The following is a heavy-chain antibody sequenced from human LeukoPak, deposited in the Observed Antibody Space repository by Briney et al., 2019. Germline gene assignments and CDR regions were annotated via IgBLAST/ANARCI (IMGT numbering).Heavy chain of an antibody. J-gene: IGHJ4*02. CDR2: IYHSGST. Sequence: SETLSLTCAVSGGSISSGGYSWSWIRQPPGKGLEWIGYIYHSGSTYYNPSLKSRVTISVDRSKNQFPLKLSSVTAADTAVYYCARANYYDSSGYLYYFDYWGQGTLVTVSS. CDR1: GGSISSGGYS. D-gene: IGHD3-22*01. CDR3: ARANYYDSSGYLYYFDY. V-gene: IGHV4-30-2*01.